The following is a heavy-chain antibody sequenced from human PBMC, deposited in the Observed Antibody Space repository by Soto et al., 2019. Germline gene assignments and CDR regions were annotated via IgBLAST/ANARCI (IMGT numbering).Heavy chain of an antibody. D-gene: IGHD1-7*01. CDR2: IRNIANSYTT. CDR3: ARRITGTPPADGGS. Sequence: EVQLVESGGDLVQPGGSLRLSCAVSGFTFSDHCMDWVRQAPGKELEWVGRIRNIANSYTTDYAASVKGRFTISRDDSKNSLYLQMNSLKTEDTAMYYCARRITGTPPADGGSWGQGTLVTVSS. V-gene: IGHV3-72*01. CDR1: GFTFSDHC. J-gene: IGHJ5*02.